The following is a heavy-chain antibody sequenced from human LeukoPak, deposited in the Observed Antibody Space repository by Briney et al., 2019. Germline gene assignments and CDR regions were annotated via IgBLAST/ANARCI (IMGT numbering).Heavy chain of an antibody. D-gene: IGHD1-1*01. V-gene: IGHV1-2*02. CDR2: INPNSGGT. J-gene: IGHJ5*02. Sequence: ALVKVSCKASGYTFTGYYMHWVRQAPGQGLEWMGWINPNSGGTNYAQKFQGRVTMTRDTSISTAYMELSRLRSDDTAVYYCARAGTPLEGWFDPWGQGTLVTVSS. CDR1: GYTFTGYY. CDR3: ARAGTPLEGWFDP.